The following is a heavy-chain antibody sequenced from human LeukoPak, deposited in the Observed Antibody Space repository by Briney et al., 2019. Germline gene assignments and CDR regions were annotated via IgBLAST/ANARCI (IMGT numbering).Heavy chain of an antibody. Sequence: PSETLSLTCTVSGGSISSSSCYWGWIRQPPGKGLEWIGSIYYSGSTYYNPSLKSRVTISVDTSKNQFSLKLSSVTAADTAVYYCASHPPVDYGDSFGAFDIWGQGTMVTVSS. D-gene: IGHD4-17*01. CDR1: GGSISSSSCY. CDR3: ASHPPVDYGDSFGAFDI. CDR2: IYYSGST. J-gene: IGHJ3*02. V-gene: IGHV4-39*01.